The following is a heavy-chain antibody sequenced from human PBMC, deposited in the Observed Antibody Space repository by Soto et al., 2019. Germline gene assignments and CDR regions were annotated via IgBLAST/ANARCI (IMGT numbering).Heavy chain of an antibody. CDR3: AKVYCSGGSCYLGWTFDI. Sequence: PGGSLRLSCAASGFTFSSYGMHWVRQAPGKGLEWVAVIRYNGSNKDYADSVKGRFTISRDNSKNTLYLQMNSLRAEDTAVYYCAKVYCSGGSCYLGWTFDIWGQGTMVTVSS. D-gene: IGHD2-15*01. J-gene: IGHJ3*02. CDR1: GFTFSSYG. CDR2: IRYNGSNK. V-gene: IGHV3-33*06.